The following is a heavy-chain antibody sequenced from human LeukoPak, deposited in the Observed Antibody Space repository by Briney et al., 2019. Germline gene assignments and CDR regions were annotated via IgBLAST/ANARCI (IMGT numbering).Heavy chain of an antibody. J-gene: IGHJ6*02. V-gene: IGHV3-48*03. D-gene: IGHD2-2*01. CDR3: ARVAVPAAEILYQYYYGMDV. Sequence: GGSLRLSCAASGFHFSSYEMNWVRQAPGKGLEWVSYIRSRDSTIYYADSVKGRFTIFRDNAKNSLYLQMNSLTAEDTAVYFCARVAVPAAEILYQYYYGMDVWGQGTPVTVSS. CDR2: IRSRDSTI. CDR1: GFHFSSYE.